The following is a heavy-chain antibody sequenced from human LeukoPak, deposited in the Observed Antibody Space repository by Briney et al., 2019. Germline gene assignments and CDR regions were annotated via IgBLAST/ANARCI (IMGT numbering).Heavy chain of an antibody. CDR1: GGSISSYY. J-gene: IGHJ4*02. CDR3: AREPGIAARRKGFDY. CDR2: IYTSGST. D-gene: IGHD6-6*01. Sequence: PSETLSLTCTVSGGSISSYYWSWIRQPAGKGLEWIGRIYTSGSTNYNPSLKSRVTMSVDTSKNQFSLKLSSVTAADTAVHYCAREPGIAARRKGFDYWGQGTLVTVSS. V-gene: IGHV4-4*07.